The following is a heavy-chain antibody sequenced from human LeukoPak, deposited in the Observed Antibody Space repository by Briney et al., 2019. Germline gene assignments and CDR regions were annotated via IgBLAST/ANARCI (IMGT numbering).Heavy chain of an antibody. J-gene: IGHJ4*02. CDR2: ISSSSSHI. D-gene: IGHD2-2*01. V-gene: IGHV3-21*01. CDR3: ATYCSSTSCYSQDFDY. Sequence: GGSLRLSCAASGFTFSSYAMSWVRQAPGKGLEWVSSISSSSSHIYYADSVKGRFTISRDNAKNSLYLQMNSLRAEDTAVYYCATYCSSTSCYSQDFDYWGQGTLVTVSS. CDR1: GFTFSSYA.